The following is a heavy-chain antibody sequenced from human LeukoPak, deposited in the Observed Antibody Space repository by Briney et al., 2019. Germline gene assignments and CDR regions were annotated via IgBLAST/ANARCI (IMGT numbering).Heavy chain of an antibody. CDR1: GYTFTSYG. J-gene: IGHJ4*02. CDR2: VSAYNGNT. V-gene: IGHV1-18*01. CDR3: ATDLRITMIVQKNYFDY. D-gene: IGHD3-22*01. Sequence: ASVKVSCKASGYTFTSYGISWVRQAPGQGHEWMGWVSAYNGNTNYAQKLQGRVTMTTDTSTSTAYMELRSLRSDDTAVYYCATDLRITMIVQKNYFDYWGQGTLVTVSS.